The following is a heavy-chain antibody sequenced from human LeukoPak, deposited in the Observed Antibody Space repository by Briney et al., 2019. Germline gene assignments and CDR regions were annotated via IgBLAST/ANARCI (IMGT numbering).Heavy chain of an antibody. J-gene: IGHJ4*02. CDR3: ARDGSLAGGDY. D-gene: IGHD1-26*01. Sequence: PGGSLRLSCAASGFTFSSYEMNWVRQAPGRGLEWVSYISSRGTTIYYADSVKGRFTISRDNAKNSLYLQMNSLRAEDTAVYYCARDGSLAGGDYWGQGTLVTVSS. V-gene: IGHV3-48*03. CDR2: ISSRGTTI. CDR1: GFTFSSYE.